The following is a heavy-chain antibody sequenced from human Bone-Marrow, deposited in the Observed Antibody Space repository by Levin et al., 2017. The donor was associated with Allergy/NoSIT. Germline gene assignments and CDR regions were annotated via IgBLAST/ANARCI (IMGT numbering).Heavy chain of an antibody. Sequence: PSETLSLTCTVSGVSLSSGGYYWSWIRQYPGRGLEWIGYIYYNGPTYYSPSLKGRVTISVDTSKNQFSLRLISVTVADAAVYYCARDRDGLQTIDPWGQGNLVTVSS. D-gene: IGHD4-11*01. J-gene: IGHJ5*02. CDR1: GVSLSSGGYY. V-gene: IGHV4-31*03. CDR2: IYYNGPT. CDR3: ARDRDGLQTIDP.